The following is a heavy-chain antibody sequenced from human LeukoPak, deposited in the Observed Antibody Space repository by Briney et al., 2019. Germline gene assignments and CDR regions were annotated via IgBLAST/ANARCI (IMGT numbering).Heavy chain of an antibody. CDR1: GFTFSSNA. CDR3: AKSPGGGRDY. J-gene: IGHJ4*02. CDR2: ISGSGGNT. Sequence: AGGSLRLSCAASGFTFSSNAMSWVRQAPGKGLEWVSGISGSGGNTYSADSVKGRFTISRDNSKNTLYLQMNSLSAEDTAVYYCAKSPGGGRDYWGQGTLVTVSS. V-gene: IGHV3-23*01. D-gene: IGHD2-15*01.